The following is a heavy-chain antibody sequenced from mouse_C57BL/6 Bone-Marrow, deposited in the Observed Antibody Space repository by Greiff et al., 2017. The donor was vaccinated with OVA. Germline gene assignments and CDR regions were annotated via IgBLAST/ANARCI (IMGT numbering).Heavy chain of an antibody. CDR1: GFNIKDDY. V-gene: IGHV14-4*01. CDR2: IDPENGDT. J-gene: IGHJ3*01. D-gene: IGHD2-4*01. CDR3: TGGLPSFAY. Sequence: EVQLQQSGAELVRPGASVKLSCTASGFNIKDDYMHWVKQRPEQGLEWIGWIDPENGDTEYASKFQGKATITADTSSNTAYLQLSSLTSEDTAVYYCTGGLPSFAYWGQGTLVTVSA.